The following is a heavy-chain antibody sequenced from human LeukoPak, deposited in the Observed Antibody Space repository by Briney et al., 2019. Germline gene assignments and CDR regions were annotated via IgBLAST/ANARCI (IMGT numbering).Heavy chain of an antibody. V-gene: IGHV3-23*01. CDR3: AKDPRVGSRVATPCH. D-gene: IGHD5-24*01. CDR1: GFTFSSYA. J-gene: IGHJ4*02. CDR2: ISGSGGST. Sequence: GGSLRLSCAASGFTFSSYAMTWARQAPGKGRNWVPPISGSGGSTYYADSVKGRFTISRDNSKSTLFLQMNSLTAEDTAVYYCAKDPRVGSRVATPCHWGQGTLVTVSS.